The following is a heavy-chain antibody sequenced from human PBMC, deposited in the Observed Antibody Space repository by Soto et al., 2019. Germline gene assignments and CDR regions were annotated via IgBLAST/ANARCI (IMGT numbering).Heavy chain of an antibody. CDR1: GGSISSYY. V-gene: IGHV4-59*08. Sequence: SETLSLTCTVSGGSISSYYWSWIRQPPWKGLEWIGYIYYSGSTNYNPSLKSRVTISVDTSKNQFSLKLSSVTAADTAVYYCAGKDIVVVPAAKSDYYYYMDVWGKGTTVTVSS. J-gene: IGHJ6*03. CDR3: AGKDIVVVPAAKSDYYYYMDV. CDR2: IYYSGST. D-gene: IGHD2-2*01.